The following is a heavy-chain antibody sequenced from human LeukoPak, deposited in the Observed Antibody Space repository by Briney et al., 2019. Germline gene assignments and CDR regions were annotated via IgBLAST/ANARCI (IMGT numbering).Heavy chain of an antibody. V-gene: IGHV4-39*01. D-gene: IGHD6-19*01. J-gene: IGHJ4*02. CDR1: GGSISSSSYY. CDR3: ARTGGSGWYNYYYFDY. CDR2: IYYSGGT. Sequence: PSETLSPTCTVSGGSISSSSYYWGWIRQPPGKGLEWIGSIYYSGGTYYNPSLKSRVTISVDTSKNQFSLKLSSVTAADTAVYYCARTGGSGWYNYYYFDYWGQGTLVTVSS.